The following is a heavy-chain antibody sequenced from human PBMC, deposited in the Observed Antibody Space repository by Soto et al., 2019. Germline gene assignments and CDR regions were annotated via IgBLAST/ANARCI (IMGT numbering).Heavy chain of an antibody. CDR2: IYYSGGT. D-gene: IGHD3-22*01. CDR3: ARDNGSGYYYDY. CDR1: GGSINTYY. V-gene: IGHV4-59*01. Sequence: QVQLQESGPGLVRPSETLSLTCTVSGGSINTYYWTWIRQPPGKGLEFVGYIYYSGGTNYNPSLKSRVTMSIDTSKNQFSLKLTSVTAAYTAVYYCARDNGSGYYYDYWGQGSLVTVSS. J-gene: IGHJ4*02.